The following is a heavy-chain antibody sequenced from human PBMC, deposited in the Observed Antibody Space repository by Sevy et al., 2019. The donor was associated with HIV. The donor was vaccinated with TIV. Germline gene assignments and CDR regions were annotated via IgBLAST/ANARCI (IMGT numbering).Heavy chain of an antibody. CDR1: GFIFSNHG. CDR2: IWYDGSDT. D-gene: IGHD4-4*01. V-gene: IGHV3-33*01. CDR3: ARDVDSNYDGIDA. J-gene: IGHJ6*02. Sequence: EGSLRLSCAASGFIFSNHGMHWVRQAPGKGLEWVARIWYDGSDTYYGESVKGRFTISSDNSQNTVDLQMNSLRVEDTAVYYCARDVDSNYDGIDAWGQGTTVTVSS.